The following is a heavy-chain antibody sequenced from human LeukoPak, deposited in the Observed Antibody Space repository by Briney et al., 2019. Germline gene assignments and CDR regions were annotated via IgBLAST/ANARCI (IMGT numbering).Heavy chain of an antibody. CDR2: ISGSGGTA. V-gene: IGHV3-23*01. Sequence: GGSLRLSCAASGFTFSIYAMSWVRQAPGKGLEWVSAISGSGGTAYYADSVKGRFTISRDNAKNSLYLQMNSLRAEDTAVYYCARDDNYYGSGRMSDGYYYGMDVWGQGTTVTVSS. CDR3: ARDDNYYGSGRMSDGYYYGMDV. D-gene: IGHD3-10*01. J-gene: IGHJ6*02. CDR1: GFTFSIYA.